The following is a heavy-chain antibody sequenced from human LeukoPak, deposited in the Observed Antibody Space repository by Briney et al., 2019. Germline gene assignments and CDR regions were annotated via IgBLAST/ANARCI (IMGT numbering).Heavy chain of an antibody. V-gene: IGHV4-4*07. J-gene: IGHJ4*02. CDR3: ARAGGSGSYYPFDY. CDR2: IYTSGST. CDR1: GGSISSYY. Sequence: SETLSLTCTVSGGSISSYYWSWIRQPAGTGLEWIGRIYTSGSTNYNPSLKSRVTMSVDTSKNQFSLKLSSVTAADTAVYYCARAGGSGSYYPFDYWGRGTLVTVSS. D-gene: IGHD3-10*01.